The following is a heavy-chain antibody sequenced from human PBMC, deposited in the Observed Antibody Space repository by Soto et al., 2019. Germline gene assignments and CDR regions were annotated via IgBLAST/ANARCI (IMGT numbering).Heavy chain of an antibody. J-gene: IGHJ6*03. D-gene: IGHD2-15*01. Sequence: PSETLSLTCTVSGGSISSSSYYWGWIRQPPGKGLEWIGSIYYSGSTYYNPSLKSRVTISVDTSKNQFSLKLSSVTAADTAVYYCATPGYCSGGSCPTMDVWGKGTTVTVSS. CDR1: GGSISSSSYY. V-gene: IGHV4-39*01. CDR3: ATPGYCSGGSCPTMDV. CDR2: IYYSGST.